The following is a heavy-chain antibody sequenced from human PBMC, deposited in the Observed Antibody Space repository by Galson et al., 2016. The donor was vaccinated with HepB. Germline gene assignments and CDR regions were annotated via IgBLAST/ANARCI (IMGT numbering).Heavy chain of an antibody. Sequence: SVKVSCKASGYTFTGSYIHWVRQAPGQGFGWMGWINPNNGGTNSALKFQGRVAMTRDTSITTAYMELNRLKSDDTAVYYCARSRRPILVDGHFGFWGQGTLVTVSS. D-gene: IGHD3-22*01. J-gene: IGHJ4*02. CDR3: ARSRRPILVDGHFGF. CDR2: INPNNGGT. V-gene: IGHV1-2*02. CDR1: GYTFTGSY.